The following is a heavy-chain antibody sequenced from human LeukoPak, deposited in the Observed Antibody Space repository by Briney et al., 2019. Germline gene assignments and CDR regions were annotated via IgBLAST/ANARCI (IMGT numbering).Heavy chain of an antibody. D-gene: IGHD6-13*01. Sequence: PSETLSLTCTVSGASVSSGSYYWSWIRQSPGKGLEWMGFMSYNVHTDYNPSLKSRVTLSADTSNNQFSLRLNSVTAADTAVYFCATVAVAGTGPDNWGQGTLVTVSS. CDR3: ATVAVAGTGPDN. CDR2: MSYNVHT. J-gene: IGHJ4*02. V-gene: IGHV4-61*01. CDR1: GASVSSGSYY.